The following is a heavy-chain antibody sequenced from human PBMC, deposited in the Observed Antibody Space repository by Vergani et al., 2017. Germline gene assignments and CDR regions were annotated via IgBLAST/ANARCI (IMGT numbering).Heavy chain of an antibody. CDR2: ISSSSSYI. J-gene: IGHJ4*02. CDR1: GFTFSSYS. V-gene: IGHV3-21*01. CDR3: ARDQAGSGYPRTFDY. D-gene: IGHD5-12*01. Sequence: EVQLVESGGGLVKPGGSLRLSCAASGFTFSSYSMNWVRQAPGKGLEWVSSISSSSSYIYYADSVKGRFTISRDNAKNSLYLQMNSLRAEDTAVYYCARDQAGSGYPRTFDYWGQGTLVTVSS.